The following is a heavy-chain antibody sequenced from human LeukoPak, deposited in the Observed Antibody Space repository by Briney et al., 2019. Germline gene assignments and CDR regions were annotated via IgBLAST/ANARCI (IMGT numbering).Heavy chain of an antibody. Sequence: PGRSLRLSCAASGFTFSNYGMHWVRQAPGKGLEWVAVISYDGSNKYYADSVKGRFTISRDNSKNTLYLQMNSLRAEDTAVYYCAKSPDVAAAVPNWFDPWGQGTLVTVSS. CDR1: GFTFSNYG. D-gene: IGHD6-13*01. CDR2: ISYDGSNK. V-gene: IGHV3-30*18. J-gene: IGHJ5*02. CDR3: AKSPDVAAAVPNWFDP.